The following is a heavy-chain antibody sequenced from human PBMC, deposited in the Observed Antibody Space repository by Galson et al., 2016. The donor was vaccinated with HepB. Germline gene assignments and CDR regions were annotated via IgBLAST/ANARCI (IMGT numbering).Heavy chain of an antibody. CDR3: ARGWTSSGWDT. J-gene: IGHJ5*02. CDR2: IIPAFDAA. D-gene: IGHD6-19*01. V-gene: IGHV1-69*13. Sequence: SVKASCKASGGTFSSYAISWVRQAPGQGLEWMGGIIPAFDAANYAQKFQGRVTITADESTNTAYMELTSLRFEDTAVYYCARGWTSSGWDTWGQGTLVSVSS. CDR1: GGTFSSYA.